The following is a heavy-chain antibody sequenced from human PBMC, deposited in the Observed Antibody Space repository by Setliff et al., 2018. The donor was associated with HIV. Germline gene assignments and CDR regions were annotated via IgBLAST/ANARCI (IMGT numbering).Heavy chain of an antibody. CDR3: ARDPGYKSTWYGVFDL. Sequence: ASVKVSCKASGYTFTSYYMHWVRQAPGQGLEWMGIINPSGGSTRYAQKFQGRVTMTRDTSTSTVYMELSSLRSEDTAVYYCARDPGYKSTWYGVFDLWGRGTKVTVS. CDR1: GYTFTSYY. J-gene: IGHJ3*01. D-gene: IGHD6-13*01. V-gene: IGHV1-46*01. CDR2: INPSGGST.